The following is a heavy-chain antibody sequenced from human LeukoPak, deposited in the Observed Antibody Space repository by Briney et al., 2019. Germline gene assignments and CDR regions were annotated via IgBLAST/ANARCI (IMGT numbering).Heavy chain of an antibody. Sequence: GGSLRLSCAASGFTFRTYAMSWVRQAPGKGLEWVSGIRADAVTTYYADSVKGRFIISRDNSKNTLYLQMDSLRAEDTAVYYCAKRRGLELLYYYYMDVWGKGTTVTVSS. V-gene: IGHV3-23*01. CDR2: IRADAVTT. CDR1: GFTFRTYA. J-gene: IGHJ6*03. CDR3: AKRRGLELLYYYYMDV. D-gene: IGHD1-7*01.